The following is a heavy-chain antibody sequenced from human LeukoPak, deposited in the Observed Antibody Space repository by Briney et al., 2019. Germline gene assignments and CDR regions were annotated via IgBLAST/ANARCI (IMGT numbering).Heavy chain of an antibody. CDR2: ISGSGGST. Sequence: GGSLRLSCAASGFTFSSYAMSWVRQVPGKGLEWVSAISGSGGSTYYADSVKGRFTISRDNSKNTLYLQMNSLRAEDTAVYYCAKDGTYDSSGYYFDYWGQGTLVTVSS. CDR1: GFTFSSYA. D-gene: IGHD3-22*01. CDR3: AKDGTYDSSGYYFDY. V-gene: IGHV3-23*01. J-gene: IGHJ4*02.